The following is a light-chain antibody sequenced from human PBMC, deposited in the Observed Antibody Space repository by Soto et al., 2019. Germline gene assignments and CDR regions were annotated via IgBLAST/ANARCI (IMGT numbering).Light chain of an antibody. CDR1: QSVSARF. V-gene: IGKV3-20*01. CDR3: QQYSHLIT. J-gene: IGKJ5*01. CDR2: AAS. Sequence: ELVLTQSPDTLSLSPGERATLSCRASQSVSARFLAWYQHRPGQAPRLLISAASTRAPGIPDRFSGSGSGTVFTLTISSLEPEDVAVYYCQQYSHLITFGQGTRLEIK.